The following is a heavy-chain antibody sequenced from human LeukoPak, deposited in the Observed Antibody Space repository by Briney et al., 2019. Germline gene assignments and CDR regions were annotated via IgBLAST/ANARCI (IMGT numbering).Heavy chain of an antibody. J-gene: IGHJ6*03. CDR2: IYYSGST. Sequence: SETLSLTCTVSGGSISSSSYYWGWIRQPPGKGLEWIGSIYYSGSTYYNPSLKSRVTISVDTSKNQFSLKLSSVTAADTAVYYCARRGYNYYMDVWGKGTTVTVSS. CDR3: ARRGYNYYMDV. V-gene: IGHV4-39*07. CDR1: GGSISSSSYY. D-gene: IGHD5-12*01.